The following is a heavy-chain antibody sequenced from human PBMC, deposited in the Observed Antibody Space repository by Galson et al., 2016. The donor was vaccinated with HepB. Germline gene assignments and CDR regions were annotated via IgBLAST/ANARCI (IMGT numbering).Heavy chain of an antibody. J-gene: IGHJ4*02. CDR1: GFTFSSYA. V-gene: IGHV3-64*02. CDR3: ARWGTSSWYDY. CDR2: ISSNGGTT. D-gene: IGHD6-13*01. Sequence: SLRLSCAASGFTFSSYAMHWVRQAPGKGLEYISAISSNGGTTYYADSVKGRFTISRDNSKNTLYLQMGSLRAEDMAVYYWARWGTSSWYDYWGQGTLVTVFS.